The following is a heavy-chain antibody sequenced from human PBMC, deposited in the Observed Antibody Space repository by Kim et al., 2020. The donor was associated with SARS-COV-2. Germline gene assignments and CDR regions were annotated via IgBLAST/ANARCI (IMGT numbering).Heavy chain of an antibody. J-gene: IGHJ6*02. V-gene: IGHV3-30*18. CDR1: GFTFSSYG. CDR2: ISNDGSRK. D-gene: IGHD3-22*01. CDR3: AKDLQAYYETSGAV. Sequence: GGSLRLSCAASGFTFSSYGMHWVRQAPGKGLEWVAVISNDGSRKVYADSVKGRLTISRDNSKNTVSLQMNSLTTEDTAVYYCAKDLQAYYETSGAVWGQGTTVTVSS.